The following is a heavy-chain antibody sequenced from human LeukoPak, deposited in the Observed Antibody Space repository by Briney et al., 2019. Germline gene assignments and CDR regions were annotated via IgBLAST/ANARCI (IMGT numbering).Heavy chain of an antibody. CDR3: VRGRHVLRYFDWSGEYFQH. J-gene: IGHJ1*01. CDR1: GYTFTSYY. Sequence: ASVKVSCKASGYTFTSYYMHWVRQAPGQGLEWMGIINPSGGSTSYAQKFQGRVTMTRDTSTSTVYMELSRLRSDDTAVYYCVRGRHVLRYFDWSGEYFQHWGQGTLVTVSS. D-gene: IGHD3-9*01. V-gene: IGHV1-46*01. CDR2: INPSGGST.